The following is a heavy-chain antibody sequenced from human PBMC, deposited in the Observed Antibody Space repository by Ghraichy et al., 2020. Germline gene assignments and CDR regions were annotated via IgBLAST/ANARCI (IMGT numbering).Heavy chain of an antibody. D-gene: IGHD6-19*01. CDR3: ARFAVAGTGGYYYYMDV. Sequence: SETLSLTCAVYGGSFSGYYWSWIRQPPGKGLEWIGEINHSGSTNYNPSLKSRVTISVDTSKNQFSLKLSSVTAADTAVYYCARFAVAGTGGYYYYMDVWGKGTTVTVSS. V-gene: IGHV4-34*01. CDR2: INHSGST. CDR1: GGSFSGYY. J-gene: IGHJ6*03.